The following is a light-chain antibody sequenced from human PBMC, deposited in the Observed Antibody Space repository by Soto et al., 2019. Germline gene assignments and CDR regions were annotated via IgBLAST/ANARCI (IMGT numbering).Light chain of an antibody. CDR1: KLGNKY. J-gene: IGLJ2*01. Sequence: SYELTQPPSVSVSPGQTASITCSGDKLGNKYVCWYQQKPGQSPVVVIYQDSKRPSGFPERFSGSNSGNTATLSISGTQAMDEADYYCQAWDSSTEDVVFGGGTKLTVL. CDR3: QAWDSSTEDVV. CDR2: QDS. V-gene: IGLV3-1*01.